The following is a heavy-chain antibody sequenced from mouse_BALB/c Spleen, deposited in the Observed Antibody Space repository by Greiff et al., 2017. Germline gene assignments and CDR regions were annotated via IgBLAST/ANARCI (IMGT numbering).Heavy chain of an antibody. J-gene: IGHJ2*01. CDR2: IYPGSGST. CDR1: GYTFTSYW. Sequence: LQQPGSELVRPGASVKLSCKASGYTFTSYWMHWVKQRHGQGLEWIGNIYPGSGSTNYDEKFKSKGTLTVDTSSSTACMHLSSLTSEDSAVYYCTREGYDAWGQGTTLTVSS. CDR3: TREGYDA. D-gene: IGHD2-14*01. V-gene: IGHV1S22*01.